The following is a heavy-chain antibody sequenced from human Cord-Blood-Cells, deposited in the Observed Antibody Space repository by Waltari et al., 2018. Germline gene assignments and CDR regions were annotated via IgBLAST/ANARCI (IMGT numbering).Heavy chain of an antibody. Sequence: QLQLQESGPGLVKPSETLSLTCTVSGGSISSSSYYWGWIRPPPGKGLEWIGSIYYSGSTYYNPSLKSRVTISVDTSKNQFSLKLSSVTAADTAVYYCASSVVTQLGRAFDIWGQGTMVTVSS. CDR2: IYYSGST. V-gene: IGHV4-39*01. D-gene: IGHD4-4*01. CDR3: ASSVVTQLGRAFDI. J-gene: IGHJ3*02. CDR1: GGSISSSSYY.